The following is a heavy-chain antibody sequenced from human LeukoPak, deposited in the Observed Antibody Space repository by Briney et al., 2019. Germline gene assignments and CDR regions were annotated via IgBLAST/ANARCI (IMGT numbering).Heavy chain of an antibody. CDR1: GFTFSSYS. CDR3: ARDTNVLRYFDWFDY. D-gene: IGHD3-9*01. CDR2: ISSSSSYI. V-gene: IGHV3-21*01. J-gene: IGHJ4*02. Sequence: GGSLRLSCAASGFTFSSYSMNWVGQAPGKGLEWVSPISSSSSYIYYADSVKGRFTISRDNAKNSLYLQMNSLRAEDTAVYYCARDTNVLRYFDWFDYWGQGTLVTVSS.